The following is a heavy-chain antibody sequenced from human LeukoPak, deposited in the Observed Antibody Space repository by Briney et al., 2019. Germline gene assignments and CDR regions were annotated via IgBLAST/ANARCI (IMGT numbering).Heavy chain of an antibody. D-gene: IGHD2-21*01. J-gene: IGHJ6*03. V-gene: IGHV4-61*02. CDR1: GGSIRSGNYY. CDR3: ARLTVVVNHYYHMDV. CDR2: INTSGST. Sequence: SGTLSLTCTVSGGSIRSGNYYWTWIRQPAGKGLEWIGRINTSGSTNYNPPLKSRVTMSVDLSKNQFSLKLTSVTAADTAVYYCARLTVVVNHYYHMDVWGKGTTVTVSS.